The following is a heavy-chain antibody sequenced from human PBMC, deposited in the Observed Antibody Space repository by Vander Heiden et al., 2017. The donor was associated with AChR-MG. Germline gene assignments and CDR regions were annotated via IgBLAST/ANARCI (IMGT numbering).Heavy chain of an antibody. D-gene: IGHD7-27*01. CDR2: MNPNSGNT. V-gene: IGHV1-8*01. J-gene: IGHJ3*02. Sequence: QLQLVHSGAEVQKPAASVKVSCKASGYTSTSYDINWVRQATGQGVEWMGWMNPNSGNTGYAQKFQGRVTMTRNTSISTAYMELSSLGSEDTAVYYCARGLGRTELNAFDIWGQGTMVTVSS. CDR1: GYTSTSYD. CDR3: ARGLGRTELNAFDI.